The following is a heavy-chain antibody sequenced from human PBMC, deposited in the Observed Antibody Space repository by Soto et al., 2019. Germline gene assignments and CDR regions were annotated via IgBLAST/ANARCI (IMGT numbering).Heavy chain of an antibody. CDR1: AGSSNSYY. Sequence: QVQLQESGPGLVKPSETLSLICTVAAGSSNSYYWSWIRQPPGKGLEWIGYVYNSGSTYYNPSLKSRVTISLDTSKNQFSLYLNSRTAADTAVYFCARAGVRDYGDYYNIDSWGQGTLVTVSS. D-gene: IGHD4-17*01. CDR3: ARAGVRDYGDYYNIDS. J-gene: IGHJ4*02. CDR2: VYNSGST. V-gene: IGHV4-59*01.